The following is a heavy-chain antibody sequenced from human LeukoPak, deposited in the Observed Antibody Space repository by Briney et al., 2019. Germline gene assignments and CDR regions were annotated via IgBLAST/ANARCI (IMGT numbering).Heavy chain of an antibody. D-gene: IGHD7-27*01. Sequence: ASVKVSCTASGYTFSTYGINWVRQAPGQGLEWMGWISAYNGNTHYAQKLQGRVTMTTDTSTSTAYMELRSLRSDDTAVYYCARDERPLGPYYYYYGMDVWGQGTTVTVSS. V-gene: IGHV1-18*01. J-gene: IGHJ6*02. CDR1: GYTFSTYG. CDR3: ARDERPLGPYYYYYGMDV. CDR2: ISAYNGNT.